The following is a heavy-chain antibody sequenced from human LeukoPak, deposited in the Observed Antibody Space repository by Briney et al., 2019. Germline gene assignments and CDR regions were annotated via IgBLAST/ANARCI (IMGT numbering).Heavy chain of an antibody. D-gene: IGHD3-22*01. CDR1: GYTFTSYA. V-gene: IGHV1-69*13. CDR3: ARGPTYYYDSSGYTYFQH. Sequence: ASVKVSCKASGYTFTSYAISWVRQAPGQGLEWMGGIIPIFGTANYAQKFQGRVTITADESTSTAYMELSSLRSEDTAVYYCARGPTYYYDSSGYTYFQHWGQGTLVTVSS. J-gene: IGHJ1*01. CDR2: IIPIFGTA.